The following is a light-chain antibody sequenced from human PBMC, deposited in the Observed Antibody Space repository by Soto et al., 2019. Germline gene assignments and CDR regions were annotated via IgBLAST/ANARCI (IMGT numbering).Light chain of an antibody. CDR2: DAS. Sequence: EIVLTQSPGTLSLSPGERGTLSCRAGQSLSSSSLAWYQQKPGQAPRLLIYDASSRATGFPARFSGSGSGTEFTLTISSLQSEDFAVYYCQQYNNWPLTFGGGTKVDNK. J-gene: IGKJ4*01. V-gene: IGKV3D-15*01. CDR1: QSLSSS. CDR3: QQYNNWPLT.